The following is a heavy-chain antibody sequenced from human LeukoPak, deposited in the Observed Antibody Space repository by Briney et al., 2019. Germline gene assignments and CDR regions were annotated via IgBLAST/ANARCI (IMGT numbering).Heavy chain of an antibody. CDR2: INPNSGGT. J-gene: IGHJ4*02. Sequence: ASVKVSCNASGYTFTGYYMHWVRQAPGQGLEWMGWINPNSGGTNYAQKFQGRVTMTRDTSISTAYMELSRLRSDDTAVYYCARVPSRYVRLVQGYYFDYWGQGTLVTVSS. V-gene: IGHV1-2*02. CDR3: ARVPSRYVRLVQGYYFDY. CDR1: GYTFTGYY. D-gene: IGHD6-19*01.